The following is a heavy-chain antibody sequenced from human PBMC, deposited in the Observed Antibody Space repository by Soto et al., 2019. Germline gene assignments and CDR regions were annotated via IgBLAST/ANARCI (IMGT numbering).Heavy chain of an antibody. J-gene: IGHJ4*02. Sequence: QLQLQESGPGLVRPSETLSLTCTVSGGSISSTSHYWGWVRQPPGKGLEWIGSIYYTGSIYFRPSLRSRVTISVDTSKNQFSLKLNSVTAADTAVYFCARLDGYGGLLDYWGQGTLVTVSS. CDR3: ARLDGYGGLLDY. V-gene: IGHV4-39*01. D-gene: IGHD2-21*01. CDR1: GGSISSTSHY. CDR2: IYYTGSI.